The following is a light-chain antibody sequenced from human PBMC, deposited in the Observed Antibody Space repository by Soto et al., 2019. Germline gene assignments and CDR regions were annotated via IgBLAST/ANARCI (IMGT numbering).Light chain of an antibody. J-gene: IGKJ4*01. V-gene: IGKV1-5*03. CDR2: KAS. CDR3: QQYKSYGLT. CDR1: QSISSW. Sequence: DIQMTQSAATLSASVGDSVTITCRASQSISSWLAWYQQKPGKAPKLLMYKASTLESGVPSRFSGSGFGTEFTLTISSLQPDDFGTYYCQQYKSYGLTFGGGTKV.